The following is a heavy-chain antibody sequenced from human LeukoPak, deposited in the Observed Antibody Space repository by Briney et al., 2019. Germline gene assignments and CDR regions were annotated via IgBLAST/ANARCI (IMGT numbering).Heavy chain of an antibody. CDR1: GFAFGVHA. CDR3: AKDWTPHNRVYDCLDA. D-gene: IGHD3-16*01. CDR2: IGSGADL. Sequence: GGSLRLSCVGSGFAFGVHAMSWVRQAPGKGPEWVATIGSGADLFYAESVKGRFTISGDDPRNTVWLQMNSLRAEDTALYYCAKDWTPHNRVYDCLDAWGQGTQVTVSS. J-gene: IGHJ5*02. V-gene: IGHV3-23*01.